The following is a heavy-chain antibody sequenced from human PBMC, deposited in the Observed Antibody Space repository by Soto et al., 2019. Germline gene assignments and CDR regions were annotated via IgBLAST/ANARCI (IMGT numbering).Heavy chain of an antibody. Sequence: QVQLVQSGAEVKKPGASVKVSCKASGYTFTSYAMHWVRQAPGQRLEWMGWINAGNGNTKYSQKFQGRVTITRDTSASTAYMELSSLRSEDTAVYYCARDCRLVGSRSWYFDLWGRGTLVTVSS. D-gene: IGHD1-26*01. V-gene: IGHV1-3*01. CDR3: ARDCRLVGSRSWYFDL. CDR2: INAGNGNT. J-gene: IGHJ2*01. CDR1: GYTFTSYA.